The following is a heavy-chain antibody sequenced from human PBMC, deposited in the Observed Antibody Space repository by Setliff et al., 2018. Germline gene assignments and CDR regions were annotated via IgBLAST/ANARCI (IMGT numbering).Heavy chain of an antibody. CDR1: GYTFSSYG. Sequence: GASVKVSCKASGYTFSSYGISWVRQAPGQGLEWMGWISAYNGNTNYAQKFQGRVTMTTDTSTSTGYVELRSLRPDDTAVYYCVREGLSFGPGCCPNWLDPWGQGTLVTVSS. J-gene: IGHJ5*02. V-gene: IGHV1-18*01. CDR3: VREGLSFGPGCCPNWLDP. CDR2: ISAYNGNT. D-gene: IGHD3-3*01.